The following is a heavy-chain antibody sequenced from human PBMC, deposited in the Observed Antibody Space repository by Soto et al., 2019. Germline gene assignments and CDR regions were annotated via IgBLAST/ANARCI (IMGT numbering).Heavy chain of an antibody. Sequence: ASVKVSCKASGYTFTSYDINWVRQATGQGLEWMGWMNPNSGNTGYAQKFQGRVTMTRNTSISTAYMELSSLRSEDTAVYYCARSQGVLLWFGELLPPTYYYGMDVWGQGTTVTVPS. J-gene: IGHJ6*02. CDR2: MNPNSGNT. CDR1: GYTFTSYD. V-gene: IGHV1-8*01. CDR3: ARSQGVLLWFGELLPPTYYYGMDV. D-gene: IGHD3-10*01.